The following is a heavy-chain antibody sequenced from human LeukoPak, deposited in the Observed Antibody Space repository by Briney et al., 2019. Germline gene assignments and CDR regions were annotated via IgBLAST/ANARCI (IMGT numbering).Heavy chain of an antibody. D-gene: IGHD3-22*01. J-gene: IGHJ4*02. V-gene: IGHV1-18*01. CDR2: ISGYNGAT. Sequence: GASVKVSCKASGYTFTSNYMTWVRQAPGQGLEWMGWISGYNGATNYAQKLQGRVTMITDTSTSTAYMELRSLRSDDTAIYYCARTQDYFDTTRYFDYWGQGTLVTVSS. CDR1: GYTFTSNY. CDR3: ARTQDYFDTTRYFDY.